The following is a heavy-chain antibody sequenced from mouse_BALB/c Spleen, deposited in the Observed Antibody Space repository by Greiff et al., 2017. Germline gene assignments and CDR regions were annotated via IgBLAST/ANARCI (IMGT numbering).Heavy chain of an antibody. CDR2: IYPGNVNT. CDR3: ARGDPPYYFDY. CDR1: GYTFTSYY. Sequence: QVQLQQSGPELVKPGASVRISCKASGYTFTSYYIHWVKQRPGQGLEWIGWIYPGNVNTKYNEKFKGKATLTADKSSSTAYMQLSSLTSEDSAVYFCARGDPPYYFDYWGQGTTLTVSS. D-gene: IGHD3-3*01. J-gene: IGHJ2*01. V-gene: IGHV1S56*01.